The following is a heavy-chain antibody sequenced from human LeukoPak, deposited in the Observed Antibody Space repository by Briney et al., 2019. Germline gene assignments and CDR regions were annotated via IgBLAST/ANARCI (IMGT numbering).Heavy chain of an antibody. Sequence: GGSLRLSCAASGFTFSSYWMHWVRHAQGKGLVWVSRINGDGSDITYADSVKGRFTISRDNAKNTLYLQMNSLRVVDTGIYCCARVYHYAAYGGQGTLVTVSS. CDR2: INGDGSDI. CDR3: ARVYHYAAY. J-gene: IGHJ4*02. D-gene: IGHD5-12*01. V-gene: IGHV3-74*03. CDR1: GFTFSSYW.